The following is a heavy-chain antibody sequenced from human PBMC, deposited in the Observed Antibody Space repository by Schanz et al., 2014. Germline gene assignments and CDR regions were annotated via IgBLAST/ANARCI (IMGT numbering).Heavy chain of an antibody. CDR2: IIPILGIA. CDR3: ARAKRFGDMDV. CDR1: GGTFSTYP. D-gene: IGHD3-10*01. V-gene: IGHV1-69*02. J-gene: IGHJ6*02. Sequence: QVQLVQSGAEVKKPGSSMKVSCKASGGTFSTYPINWLRQAPGQGLEWMGRIIPILGIATYAQKFQGRLTITADKSTSTAYMELSSLRSEDTAVYYCARAKRFGDMDVWGQGTTVTVSS.